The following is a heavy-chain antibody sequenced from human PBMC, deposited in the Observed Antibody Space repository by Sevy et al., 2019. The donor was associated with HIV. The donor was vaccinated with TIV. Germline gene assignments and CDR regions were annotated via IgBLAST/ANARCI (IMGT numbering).Heavy chain of an antibody. J-gene: IGHJ5*02. Sequence: SETLSLTCTVSGGSISSSSYYWGWIRQPPGKGLEWIGSIYYSGSTYYNPSLKSRVTISVDTSKNQFSLKLSSVTAAATAVYYCASRLTVTISRDGRFDPRGQGTLVTVSS. CDR2: IYYSGST. D-gene: IGHD4-4*01. CDR3: ASRLTVTISRDGRFDP. V-gene: IGHV4-39*01. CDR1: GGSISSSSYY.